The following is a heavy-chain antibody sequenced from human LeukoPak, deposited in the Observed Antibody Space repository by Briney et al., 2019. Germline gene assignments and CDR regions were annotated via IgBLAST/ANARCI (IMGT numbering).Heavy chain of an antibody. V-gene: IGHV6-1*01. D-gene: IGHD2-2*01. CDR2: ADYRSTWYI. Sequence: SQTLSLSCALSGDSVLRNIVSWSWIRLSASSCIEWLGRADYRSTWYIGSVVSVGGRLTVNPDRSTYKFSLHVYSVTPEDRAVFYCASRLTQYDCFNPWGRGILVTVSS. J-gene: IGHJ5*02. CDR3: ASRLTQYDCFNP. CDR1: GDSVLRNIVS.